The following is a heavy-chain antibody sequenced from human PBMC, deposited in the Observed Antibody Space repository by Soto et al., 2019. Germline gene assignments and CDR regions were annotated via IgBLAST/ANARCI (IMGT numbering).Heavy chain of an antibody. D-gene: IGHD3-9*01. CDR3: ASALTGDYVGFDY. CDR1: GASISRVDYY. J-gene: IGHJ4*02. Sequence: QVQLQESGPGLVKPSQTLSLTCSVSGASISRVDYYWSRIRQHPGKGLEWIAYIYSSGNSYYTPSLSSRVTISLDTSKNQFSLRLSSVTAADTGVYYCASALTGDYVGFDYWGQGTPATVSS. CDR2: IYSSGNS. V-gene: IGHV4-31*03.